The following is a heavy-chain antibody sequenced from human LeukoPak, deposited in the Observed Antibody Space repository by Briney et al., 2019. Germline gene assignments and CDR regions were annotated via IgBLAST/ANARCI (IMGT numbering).Heavy chain of an antibody. Sequence: RGSLRLSCTASGFDFSNSFMSWVRQAPGKGLEWISYISSRSTTIYYADSVKGRFTISRDNGKNTVYLQMNNLRVDDTAVFYCGKGSLAVAATPLDFWGQGTLVTVSS. D-gene: IGHD6-19*01. V-gene: IGHV3-11*01. J-gene: IGHJ4*02. CDR3: GKGSLAVAATPLDF. CDR2: ISSRSTTI. CDR1: GFDFSNSF.